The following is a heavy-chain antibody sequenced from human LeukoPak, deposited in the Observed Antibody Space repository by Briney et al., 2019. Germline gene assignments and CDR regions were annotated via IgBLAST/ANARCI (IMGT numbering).Heavy chain of an antibody. J-gene: IGHJ6*02. Sequence: SETLSLTCTVSGGSISSYYWSWIRQPPGKGLEWIGYIYYSGSTNYNPSLKSRVTISVDTSKNQFSLKLSSVTAADTAVYYCARLRELGYCSSTSCYRNYYYGMDVWGQGTTVTVSS. CDR3: ARLRELGYCSSTSCYRNYYYGMDV. CDR1: GGSISSYY. CDR2: IYYSGST. V-gene: IGHV4-59*08. D-gene: IGHD2-2*02.